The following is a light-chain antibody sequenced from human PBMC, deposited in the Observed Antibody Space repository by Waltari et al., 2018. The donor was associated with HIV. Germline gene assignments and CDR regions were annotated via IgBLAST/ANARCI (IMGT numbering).Light chain of an antibody. CDR2: WAS. J-gene: IGKJ2*01. CDR1: QTVLHTSSNQNS. Sequence: DIVMTQSPDSLAVSLGDRATINCTSSQTVLHTSSNQNSLVWYQQKPGQPPKLLIYWASTREPWVPDRFSGSGSGTDFTLTISSLQAEDVAVYYCQQHNSPPYTFGQGTKVEIK. CDR3: QQHNSPPYT. V-gene: IGKV4-1*01.